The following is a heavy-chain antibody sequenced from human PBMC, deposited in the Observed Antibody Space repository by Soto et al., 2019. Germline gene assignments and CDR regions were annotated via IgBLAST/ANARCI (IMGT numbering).Heavy chain of an antibody. V-gene: IGHV4-59*08. CDR2: IYYSGST. J-gene: IGHJ6*03. D-gene: IGHD1-20*01. CDR3: ARRLGITGSTEGYYYYMDV. CDR1: GGSISSYY. Sequence: QVQLQESGPGLVKPSETLSLTCTVSGGSISSYYWSWIRQPPGKGLEWIGYIYYSGSTNYNPSLKSRVTISVDTSKNQFSLKLSSVTAADTAVYYCARRLGITGSTEGYYYYMDVWGKGTTVTFSS.